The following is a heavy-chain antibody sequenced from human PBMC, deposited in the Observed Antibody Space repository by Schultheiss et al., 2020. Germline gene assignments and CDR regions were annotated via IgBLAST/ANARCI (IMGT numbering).Heavy chain of an antibody. Sequence: SETLSLTCAVSGGSISSSNWWSWVRQPPGKGLEWIGRIYTSGSTNYNPSLKSRVTISVDTSKNQFSLKLSSVTAADTAVYYCARHEWFGESAQDYWGQGTLVTVSS. CDR2: IYTSGST. J-gene: IGHJ4*02. CDR1: GGSISSSNW. CDR3: ARHEWFGESAQDY. V-gene: IGHV4-4*02. D-gene: IGHD3-10*01.